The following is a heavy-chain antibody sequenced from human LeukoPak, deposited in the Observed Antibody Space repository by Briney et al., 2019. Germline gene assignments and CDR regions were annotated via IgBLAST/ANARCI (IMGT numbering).Heavy chain of an antibody. V-gene: IGHV3-23*01. Sequence: GASLRLSCAASGFTFSSYAMSWVRQGPGKGLEWVSSITGSGGSTYYADSVKGRFTISRDNSKNTLYLQINSLRAEDTAVYYCAKLVGFCNSSGWYQLVLDFDYWGQGTLVTVSS. CDR3: AKLVGFCNSSGWYQLVLDFDY. CDR1: GFTFSSYA. J-gene: IGHJ4*02. CDR2: ITGSGGST. D-gene: IGHD6-19*01.